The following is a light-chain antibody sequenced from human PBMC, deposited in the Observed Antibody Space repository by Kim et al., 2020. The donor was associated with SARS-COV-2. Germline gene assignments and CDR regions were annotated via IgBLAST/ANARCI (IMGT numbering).Light chain of an antibody. CDR2: KAS. V-gene: IGKV1-5*03. J-gene: IGKJ2*01. CDR1: QSINSW. CDR3: HQYNSYPYT. Sequence: GDSATTPCRASQSINSWLAWYQQKPGKAPKLLIYKASGLESGVTSRFSGSESGTEFTLTISSLQPDDSATYYCHQYNSYPYTFGQGTKLEI.